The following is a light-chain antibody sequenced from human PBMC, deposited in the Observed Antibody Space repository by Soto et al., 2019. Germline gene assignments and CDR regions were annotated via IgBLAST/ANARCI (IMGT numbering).Light chain of an antibody. V-gene: IGLV2-14*01. CDR1: SSDVGGYNY. J-gene: IGLJ1*01. Sequence: QSVLTQPASVSGSPGQSITISCTGTSSDVGGYNYVSWYQQHPGKAPKLMIYDVSNRPSGVSNRFSGSKSGNTASLTLSGLQAEDEADYYCSSYTSSSIYYVFGTGTKVTVL. CDR2: DVS. CDR3: SSYTSSSIYYV.